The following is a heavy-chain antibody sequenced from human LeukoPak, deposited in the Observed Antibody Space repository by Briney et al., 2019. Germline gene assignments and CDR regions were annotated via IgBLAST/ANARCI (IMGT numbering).Heavy chain of an antibody. J-gene: IGHJ6*02. CDR1: GFTFSIYH. CDR2: ISPGSNTI. CDR3: ARVNYNAMDV. Sequence: GGSLRLSCAASGFTFSIYHMNWVRQSPGKGLEWVSYISPGSNTIYYADSVKGRFTISRDNAKNSLYLQMISLTDEDTAVYYCARVNYNAMDVWAQGTTVTVSS. V-gene: IGHV3-48*02.